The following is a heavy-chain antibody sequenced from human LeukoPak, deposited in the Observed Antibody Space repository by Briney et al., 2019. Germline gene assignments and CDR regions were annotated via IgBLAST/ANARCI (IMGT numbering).Heavy chain of an antibody. V-gene: IGHV1-18*01. Sequence: ASVKVSRKASGYTYTSYGISWVRQAPGQGLEWMGWISAYNGNTNYAQKLQGRVTMTTDTSTSTAYMELRSLRSDDTAVYYCARAPMYYYDSSGYEVYWGQGTLVTVSS. D-gene: IGHD3-22*01. J-gene: IGHJ4*02. CDR2: ISAYNGNT. CDR1: GYTYTSYG. CDR3: ARAPMYYYDSSGYEVY.